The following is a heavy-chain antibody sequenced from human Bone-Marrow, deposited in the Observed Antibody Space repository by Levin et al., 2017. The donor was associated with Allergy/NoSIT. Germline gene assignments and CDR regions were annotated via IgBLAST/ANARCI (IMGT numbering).Heavy chain of an antibody. CDR1: GFTFSSYA. CDR2: ISHKGSWT. CDR3: ARISSSSVAFDI. Sequence: SGESLKISCSGSGFTFSSYAVHWVRQAPGKGLEWVSSISHKGSWTYTAASLRGRFTISRDNANNLLFLQMDTVRVEDSAVYYCARISSSSVAFDIWGQGTSVPVSS. J-gene: IGHJ3*02. D-gene: IGHD6-6*01. V-gene: IGHV3-21*01.